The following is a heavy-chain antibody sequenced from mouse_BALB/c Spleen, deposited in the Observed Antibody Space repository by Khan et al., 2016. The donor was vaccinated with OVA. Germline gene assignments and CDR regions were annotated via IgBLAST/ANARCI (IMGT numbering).Heavy chain of an antibody. J-gene: IGHJ2*01. V-gene: IGHV1S137*01. Sequence: QIQLVQSGPELVRPGVSVKISCKGSGYTFTDYAMHWVKQSHAKSLEWIGLISTYSGNTNYNQKFKGKATMTVDKSSSTAYMELARLTSEDSAIXYCASTADDGYYDYWGQGTTLTVSS. CDR2: ISTYSGNT. CDR1: GYTFTDYA. D-gene: IGHD2-3*01. CDR3: ASTADDGYYDY.